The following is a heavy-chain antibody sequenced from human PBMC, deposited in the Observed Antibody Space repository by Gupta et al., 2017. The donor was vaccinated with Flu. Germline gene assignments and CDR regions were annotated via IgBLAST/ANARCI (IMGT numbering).Heavy chain of an antibody. CDR3: TTDHGPGFGGNYPIIH. J-gene: IGHJ4*02. Sequence: MSWVRQAPGKGREWVGRIKSKNVGGTTDYAAPVKGRFTISTDDSKNTLYLHMNSLKTEDTAVYYCTTDHGPGFGGNYPIIHWGQLTLVTVSS. V-gene: IGHV3-15*01. CDR2: IKSKNVGGTT. D-gene: IGHD1-26*01.